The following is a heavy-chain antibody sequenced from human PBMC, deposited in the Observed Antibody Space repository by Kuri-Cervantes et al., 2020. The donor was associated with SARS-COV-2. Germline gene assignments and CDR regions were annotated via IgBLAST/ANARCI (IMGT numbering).Heavy chain of an antibody. CDR2: IYYSGST. Sequence: SETLSLTCAVSGYSISSGGYYWSWIRQHPGKGLEWIGYIYYSGSTYYNPSLKSRVTISVDTSKNQFSLKLSSVTAADTAVYYCARVRKQQLVGHYGMDVWGQGTTVTVSS. J-gene: IGHJ6*02. V-gene: IGHV4-31*11. CDR3: ARVRKQQLVGHYGMDV. D-gene: IGHD6-13*01. CDR1: GYSISSGGYY.